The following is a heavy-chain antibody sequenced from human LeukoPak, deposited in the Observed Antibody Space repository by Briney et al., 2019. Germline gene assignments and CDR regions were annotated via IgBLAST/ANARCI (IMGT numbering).Heavy chain of an antibody. Sequence: GVSLKISCKGSGYSFTSYWIGWVRQIPGKGLEWMGISYPGDSDTRYSPSFQGQVTISADKSISTAYLQWSSLKASDTAMYYCARHDALLPLHYFDNWGQGTLVTVSS. D-gene: IGHD3-22*01. CDR1: GYSFTSYW. CDR3: ARHDALLPLHYFDN. J-gene: IGHJ4*02. V-gene: IGHV5-51*01. CDR2: SYPGDSDT.